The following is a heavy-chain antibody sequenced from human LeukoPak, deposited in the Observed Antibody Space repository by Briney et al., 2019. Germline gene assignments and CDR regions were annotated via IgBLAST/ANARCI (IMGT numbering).Heavy chain of an antibody. CDR2: IYYSGST. D-gene: IGHD5-18*01. V-gene: IGHV4-59*12. CDR3: ARGDRGYSSGYDY. J-gene: IGHJ4*02. Sequence: SETLSLTCTVSGGSISSYYWSWIRQPPGKGLEWIGYIYYSGSTNYNPSLKSRVTMSVDTSKNQFSLKLSSVTAADTAVYYCARGDRGYSSGYDYWGQGTLVTVSS. CDR1: GGSISSYY.